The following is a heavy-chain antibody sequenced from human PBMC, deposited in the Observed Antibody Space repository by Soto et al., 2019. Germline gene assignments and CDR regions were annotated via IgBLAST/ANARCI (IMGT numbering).Heavy chain of an antibody. CDR2: ISYDGSNK. J-gene: IGHJ3*02. CDR1: GFTFSSYG. CDR3: AKDGMWRYYYDSSAPDAFDI. Sequence: VGSLRLSCAASGFTFSSYGMHWVRQAPGKGLEWVAVISYDGSNKYYADSVKGRFTISRDNSKNTLYLQMNSLRAEDTAVYYCAKDGMWRYYYDSSAPDAFDIWGQGTMVTVSS. D-gene: IGHD3-22*01. V-gene: IGHV3-30*18.